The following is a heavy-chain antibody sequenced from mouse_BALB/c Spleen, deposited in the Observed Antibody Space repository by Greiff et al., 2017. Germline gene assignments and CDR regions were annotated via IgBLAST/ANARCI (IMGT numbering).Heavy chain of an antibody. D-gene: IGHD1-1*01. CDR2: ISSGGSYT. J-gene: IGHJ4*01. CDR1: GFTFSSYG. Sequence: EVQLVESGGDLVKPGGSLKLSCAASGFTFSSYGMSWVRQTPDKRLEWVATISSGGSYTYYPDSVKGRFTISRDNAKNTLYLQMSSLKSEDTAMYYCARHEATVRRGGYAMDYWGQGTSVTVSS. V-gene: IGHV5-6*01. CDR3: ARHEATVRRGGYAMDY.